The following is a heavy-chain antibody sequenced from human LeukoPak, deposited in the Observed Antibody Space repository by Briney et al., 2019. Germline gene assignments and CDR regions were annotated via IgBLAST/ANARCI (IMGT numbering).Heavy chain of an antibody. V-gene: IGHV4-39*01. CDR3: ARIYRYSGLNYYFDQ. D-gene: IGHD5-12*01. CDR1: GGSISSTTYY. Sequence: SETLSLTCTVSGGSISSTTYYWGRIPPPPGKGLEGIGKYIYLGTTTYNPPLKSRFTLPVDTSKNQFSLRLISVNAADTAVYYCARIYRYSGLNYYFDQWGQGTLVSVSS. CDR2: YIYLGTT. J-gene: IGHJ4*02.